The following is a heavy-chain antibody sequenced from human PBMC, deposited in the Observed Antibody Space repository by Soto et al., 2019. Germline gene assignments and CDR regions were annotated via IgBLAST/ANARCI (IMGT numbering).Heavy chain of an antibody. CDR3: ATALRNNGNDYLFGVEL. J-gene: IGHJ6*02. Sequence: PGGSLRLSCAASGFTFSKAIMNWVRQAPGKGLEWVGRIKKLSDGGKADYSSPVDGRFTISRDDSKSILYLQMNSLRADDTGIYFCATALRNNGNDYLFGVELWGQGTTVTVS. CDR1: GFTFSKAI. V-gene: IGHV3-15*01. D-gene: IGHD1-20*01. CDR2: IKKLSDGGKA.